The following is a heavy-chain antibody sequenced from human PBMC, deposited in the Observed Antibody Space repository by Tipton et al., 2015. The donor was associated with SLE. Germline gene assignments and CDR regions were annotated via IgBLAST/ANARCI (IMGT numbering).Heavy chain of an antibody. CDR3: ARSGGDCCQDHWYFDL. J-gene: IGHJ2*01. CDR1: GYSISSGYY. Sequence: TLSLTCAVSGYSISSGYYWGWIRQPPGKGLEWIGSIYHTGSTYSNPSLKSRVTISEDRSKNQFSLRLSSVTAADTAVYYCARSGGDCCQDHWYFDLWGRGTLVTVSS. V-gene: IGHV4-38-2*01. CDR2: IYHTGST. D-gene: IGHD2-21*02.